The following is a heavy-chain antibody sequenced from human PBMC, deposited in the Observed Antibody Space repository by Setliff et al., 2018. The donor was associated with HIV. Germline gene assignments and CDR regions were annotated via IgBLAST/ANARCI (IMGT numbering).Heavy chain of an antibody. Sequence: SETLSLTCTVSGGSISSTNYYWGWIRQTPGKGLEWIGSIYYSGTTYYNPSLKSRVTMSVDTSTSRLSLKVHSVTAADTAMYYCARGSHGTSWTDYWGRGTLVTVSS. CDR1: GGSISSTNYY. V-gene: IGHV4-39*07. CDR2: IYYSGTT. D-gene: IGHD6-13*01. J-gene: IGHJ4*02. CDR3: ARGSHGTSWTDY.